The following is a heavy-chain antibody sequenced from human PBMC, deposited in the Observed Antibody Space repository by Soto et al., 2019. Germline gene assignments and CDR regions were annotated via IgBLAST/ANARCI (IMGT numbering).Heavy chain of an antibody. CDR2: INPETGGI. D-gene: IGHD2-2*01. V-gene: IGHV1-2*02. CDR1: GYTFTGYY. J-gene: IGHJ6*02. Sequence: QVQLVQSGADVKTPGASVRVSCKASGYTFTGYYVHWVREAPGQGLEWMGWINPETGGISYAQKFQGRVTLSRDTSINTAYPELSRLRFDDAAVYFCARERYQVLSDGMDVWGQGTTVTVSS. CDR3: ARERYQVLSDGMDV.